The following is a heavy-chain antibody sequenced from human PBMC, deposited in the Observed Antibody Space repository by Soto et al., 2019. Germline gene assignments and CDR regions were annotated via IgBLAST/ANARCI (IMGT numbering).Heavy chain of an antibody. CDR3: ARFSGGSYNTYYFYYGMDV. J-gene: IGHJ6*02. CDR2: ISAYNGNT. Sequence: QVQLVQSGAEVKKPGASVKVSCKASGYTFTSYGISWVRQAPGQGLDWMGWISAYNGNTKYAQDLQGRVTMTTDTSTSTAYMELRSLRSDDTAVYYCARFSGGSYNTYYFYYGMDVWGQGTTVPVSS. V-gene: IGHV1-18*01. D-gene: IGHD2-15*01. CDR1: GYTFTSYG.